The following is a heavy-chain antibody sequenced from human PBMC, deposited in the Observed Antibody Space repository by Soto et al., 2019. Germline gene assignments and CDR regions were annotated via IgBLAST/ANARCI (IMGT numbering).Heavy chain of an antibody. CDR3: ARDRDYDYGDRDRDGMDV. Sequence: GGSLRLSCAASGFTFSDYYMSWIRQAPGKGLEWVSYISSSSSYTNYADSVKGRFTISRDNAKNSLYLQMNSLRAEDTAVYYCARDRDYDYGDRDRDGMDVWGQGTTVTVSS. J-gene: IGHJ6*02. D-gene: IGHD4-17*01. CDR2: ISSSSSYT. CDR1: GFTFSDYY. V-gene: IGHV3-11*06.